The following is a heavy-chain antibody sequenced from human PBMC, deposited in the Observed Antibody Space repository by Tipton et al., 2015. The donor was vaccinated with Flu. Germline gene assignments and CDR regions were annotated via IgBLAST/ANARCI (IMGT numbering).Heavy chain of an antibody. CDR3: ARDGGRGSSPYYFDY. CDR1: DGSISSYY. CDR2: INTSGST. V-gene: IGHV4-4*07. Sequence: TLSLTCTVSDGSISSYYWNWIRQPAGKRLEWIGRINTSGSTNYNPSLKSRVTMSVDASKNQFSLKLCSVTAADTAVYYCARDGGRGSSPYYFDYWGQGTLVTVSS. J-gene: IGHJ4*02. D-gene: IGHD3-16*01.